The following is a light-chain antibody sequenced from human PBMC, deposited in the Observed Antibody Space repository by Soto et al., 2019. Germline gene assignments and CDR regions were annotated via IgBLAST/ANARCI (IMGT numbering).Light chain of an antibody. J-gene: IGKJ2*02. CDR3: MQATHYQPCT. CDR1: QSLVHSDGRTY. Sequence: VLTQTPLSSPVTLGQPASISCRSSQSLVHSDGRTYLNWLHQRPGQPPRLVIYKVSNRFSGVPDRFSGSGAGTDFTLKISRVEAEDVGMYYCMQATHYQPCTFGQGTKLEIK. CDR2: KVS. V-gene: IGKV2-24*01.